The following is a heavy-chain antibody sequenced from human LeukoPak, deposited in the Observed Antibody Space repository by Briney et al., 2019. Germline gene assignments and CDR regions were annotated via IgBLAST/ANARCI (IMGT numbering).Heavy chain of an antibody. CDR3: ARSIRGPEYFQH. Sequence: PGRSLRLSCAASGFTFSSYGMHWVRQAPGKGLEWVAVIWSDGSNKYYADSVKGRFTISRDNSKNTLYLQMNSLRAEDTAVYYCARSIRGPEYFQHWGQGTLVTVSS. J-gene: IGHJ1*01. D-gene: IGHD5-12*01. CDR2: IWSDGSNK. V-gene: IGHV3-33*01. CDR1: GFTFSSYG.